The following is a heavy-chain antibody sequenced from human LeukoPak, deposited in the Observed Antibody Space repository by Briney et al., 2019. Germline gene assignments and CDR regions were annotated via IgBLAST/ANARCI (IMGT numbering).Heavy chain of an antibody. Sequence: PGGSLRLSCAASGFTFSSYGMHWVRQAPGKGLEWVAFIRYDGSNKYYADSVKGRFTISRDNSKNTLYLQMNSLRADDTAVYYCAKAGLYCSSTSCYHYYYYYMDVSGKGTTVTVSS. CDR1: GFTFSSYG. CDR3: AKAGLYCSSTSCYHYYYYYMDV. D-gene: IGHD2-2*01. V-gene: IGHV3-30*02. J-gene: IGHJ6*03. CDR2: IRYDGSNK.